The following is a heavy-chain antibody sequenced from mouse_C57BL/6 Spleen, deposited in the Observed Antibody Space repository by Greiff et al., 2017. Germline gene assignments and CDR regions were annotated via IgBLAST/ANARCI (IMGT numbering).Heavy chain of an antibody. CDR2: INPSNGGT. CDR3: ARSRYYYGSYDY. CDR1: GYTFTSSW. J-gene: IGHJ2*01. V-gene: IGHV1-53*01. D-gene: IGHD1-1*01. Sequence: QVQLQQPGTELVKPGASVKLSCKASGYTFTSSWMHWVKQRHGQGLEWIGNINPSNGGTNYNEKFKSKATLTVDKSASTAYMQLSSRTSEDSAVYYCARSRYYYGSYDYWGQGTTLTVSS.